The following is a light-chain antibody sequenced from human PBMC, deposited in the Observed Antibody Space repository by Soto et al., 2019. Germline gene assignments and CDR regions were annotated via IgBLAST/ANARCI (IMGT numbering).Light chain of an antibody. CDR2: RNN. V-gene: IGLV1-47*01. Sequence: QSVLTQPPSASGTPGQRVTISCSGSSSNIGSNYVYWYQQLPGTAPKLLIYRNNQRPSGVPDRFVGSKSGTSASLAISGLRSEDEADYYCAAWDDSLSGLVFGGGTKVTVL. J-gene: IGLJ2*01. CDR1: SSNIGSNY. CDR3: AAWDDSLSGLV.